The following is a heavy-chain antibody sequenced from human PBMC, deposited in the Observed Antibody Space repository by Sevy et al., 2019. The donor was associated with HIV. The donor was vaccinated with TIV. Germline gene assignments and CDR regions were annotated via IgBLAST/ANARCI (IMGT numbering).Heavy chain of an antibody. J-gene: IGHJ3*01. D-gene: IGHD1-26*01. Sequence: GGSLRLSCAASGFTFSSYWMSWVRQAPGKGLEWVANIKEDGSEKYYVDSVKGRFTISRDNAKNSLYLQMNSLRAEDTAVYYCARFGPSGSLPACKIWGQGTMVTVSS. CDR3: ARFGPSGSLPACKI. CDR2: IKEDGSEK. CDR1: GFTFSSYW. V-gene: IGHV3-7*01.